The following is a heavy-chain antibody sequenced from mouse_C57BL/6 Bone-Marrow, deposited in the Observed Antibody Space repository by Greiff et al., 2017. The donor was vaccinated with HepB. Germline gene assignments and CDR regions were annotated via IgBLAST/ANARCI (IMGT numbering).Heavy chain of an antibody. D-gene: IGHD2-3*01. V-gene: IGHV1-81*01. CDR1: GYTFTSYG. J-gene: IGHJ3*01. CDR3: ARRGGWLLRFAY. CDR2: IYPRSGNT. Sequence: QVHVKQSGAELARPGASVKLSCKASGYTFTSYGISWVKQRTGQGLEWIGEIYPRSGNTYYNEKFKGKATLTADKSSSTAYMELRSLTSEDSAVYFCARRGGWLLRFAYWGQGTLVTVSA.